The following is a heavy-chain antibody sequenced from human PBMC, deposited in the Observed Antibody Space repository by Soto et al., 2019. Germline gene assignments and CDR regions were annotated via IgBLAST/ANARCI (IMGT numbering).Heavy chain of an antibody. V-gene: IGHV1-46*01. D-gene: IGHD6-13*01. CDR1: GYTFTSYY. CDR2: INPSGGST. Sequence: GASVKVSCKASGYTFTSYYTHWVRQAPGQGLEWMGIINPSGGSTSYAQKFQGRVTMTRDTSTSTVYMELSSLRSEDTAVYYCARDGGVFYSSSSTDDEGYYYYGMDVWGQGTTVTVSS. CDR3: ARDGGVFYSSSSTDDEGYYYYGMDV. J-gene: IGHJ6*02.